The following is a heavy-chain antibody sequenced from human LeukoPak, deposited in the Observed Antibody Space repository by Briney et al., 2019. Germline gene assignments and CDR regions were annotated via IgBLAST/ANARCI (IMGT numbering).Heavy chain of an antibody. CDR3: LGSGSCAS. D-gene: IGHD3-10*01. V-gene: IGHV3-74*01. J-gene: IGHJ4*02. CDR2: IKGDGIET. CDR1: GFTFSGSW. Sequence: PGGSLRLSCAASGFTFSGSWMHWVRQAPGKGLVWVSRIKGDGIETNYADSVKGRFTVSRDNAKNTLFLQMNSLRAEDTAGDVVLGSGSCASWGQGTLVTVSS.